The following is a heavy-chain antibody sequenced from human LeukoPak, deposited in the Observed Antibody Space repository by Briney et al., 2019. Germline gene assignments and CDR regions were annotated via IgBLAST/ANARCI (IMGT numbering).Heavy chain of an antibody. CDR3: AGYYIERRCFDY. CDR2: INPNSGGT. CDR1: GYTFTGYY. J-gene: IGHJ4*02. V-gene: IGHV1-2*02. D-gene: IGHD3-10*01. Sequence: ASVKVSCKASGYTFTGYYIHWVRQAPGQGLEWMGWINPNSGGTNYAQKFQGRVTMTRDTSIRTAYMELSRLRSDDTAMYYCAGYYIERRCFDYWGQGTLVTVSS.